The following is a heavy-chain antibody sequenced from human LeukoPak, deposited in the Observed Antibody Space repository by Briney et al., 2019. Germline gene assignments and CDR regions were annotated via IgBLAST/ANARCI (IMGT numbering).Heavy chain of an antibody. V-gene: IGHV4-59*01. CDR2: IYYDGST. CDR1: GGSITYYY. D-gene: IGHD6-19*01. CDR3: ARVGVAGPYYFDY. J-gene: IGHJ4*02. Sequence: SETLSLTCTVSGGSITYYYWSWIRQPPGKGLEWMGYIYYDGSTNYNPSLKGRVTISVDTSKNQFSLRLTSVTAADTAVYYCARVGVAGPYYFDYWGQGTLVTVSS.